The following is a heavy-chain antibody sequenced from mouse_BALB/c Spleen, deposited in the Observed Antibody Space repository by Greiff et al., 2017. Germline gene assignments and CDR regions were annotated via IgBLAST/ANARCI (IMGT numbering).Heavy chain of an antibody. J-gene: IGHJ1*01. CDR1: GYTFTDYV. CDR3: ARYGYDRYFDV. V-gene: IGHV1-77*01. D-gene: IGHD2-2*01. Sequence: VQRVESGPELVKPGASVKMSCKASGYTFTDYVISWVKQRTGQGLEWIGEIYPGSGSTYYNEKFKGKATLTADKSSNTAYMQLSSLTSEDSAVYFCARYGYDRYFDVWGAGTTVTVSS. CDR2: IYPGSGST.